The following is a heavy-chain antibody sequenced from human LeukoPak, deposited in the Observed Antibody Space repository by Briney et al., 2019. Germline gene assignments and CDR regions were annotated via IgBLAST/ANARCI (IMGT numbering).Heavy chain of an antibody. V-gene: IGHV1-18*01. J-gene: IGHJ6*03. Sequence: SVNVSCKSSDYTFTSSGRSWVRPAPGQGLEWVGWISRDSTNGKFAQKFQGRVTLTIDTSTSTADMELRSLRSDDTALYYCAISSSVHYYYYMDVWGKGTAVTVSS. D-gene: IGHD6-6*01. CDR1: DYTFTSSG. CDR3: AISSSVHYYYYMDV. CDR2: ISRDSTNG.